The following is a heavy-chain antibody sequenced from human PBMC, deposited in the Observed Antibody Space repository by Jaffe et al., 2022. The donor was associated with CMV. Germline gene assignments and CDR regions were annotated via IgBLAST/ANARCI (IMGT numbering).Heavy chain of an antibody. CDR2: IYHSGST. CDR3: ARGKHETSGSYGVEDY. J-gene: IGHJ4*02. D-gene: IGHD1-26*01. V-gene: IGHV4-31*03. CDR1: GASISSGGYY. Sequence: QVQLQESGPGLVKPSQTLSLTCTVSGASISSGGYYWSWIRQHPGKGLEWIGYIYHSGSTYYNPSLKSRVTISVDTSKNQFSLKLSSVTAADTAVYYCARGKHETSGSYGVEDYWGQGTLVTVSS.